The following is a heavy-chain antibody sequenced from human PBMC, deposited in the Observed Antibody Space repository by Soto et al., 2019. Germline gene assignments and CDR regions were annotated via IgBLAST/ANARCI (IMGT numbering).Heavy chain of an antibody. CDR1: GGTLSGYA. D-gene: IGHD3-22*01. J-gene: IGHJ5*02. CDR2: IIPIFGTA. Sequence: SVKVYCKAAGGTLSGYAISWGRQDTGQGLEWMGGIIPIFGTANYAQKFQGRVTITADESTSTAYMELSSLRSEDTAVYYCARGRDGSGYYFGFAWSRPNWFDPWGQGTLVTVSS. CDR3: ARGRDGSGYYFGFAWSRPNWFDP. V-gene: IGHV1-69*13.